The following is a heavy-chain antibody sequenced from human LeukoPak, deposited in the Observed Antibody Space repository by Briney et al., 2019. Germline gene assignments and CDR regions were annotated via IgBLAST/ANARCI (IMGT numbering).Heavy chain of an antibody. J-gene: IGHJ4*02. V-gene: IGHV4-59*12. Sequence: SETLSLTCTVSGGSISSYYWSWIRQPPGKGLEWIGYIYYSGSTNYNPSLKSRVTISVDTSKNQFSLKLSSVTAADTAVYYCARVGSSRAIDYWGQGTLVTVSS. CDR3: ARVGSSRAIDY. D-gene: IGHD6-13*01. CDR2: IYYSGST. CDR1: GGSISSYY.